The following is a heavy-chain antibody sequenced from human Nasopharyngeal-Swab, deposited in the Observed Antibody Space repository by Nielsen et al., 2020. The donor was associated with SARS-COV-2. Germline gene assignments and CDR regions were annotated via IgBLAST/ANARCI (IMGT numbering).Heavy chain of an antibody. D-gene: IGHD7-27*01. CDR2: IYYSGST. Sequence: WIRQPPGKGLEWIGYIYYSGSTYYNPSLKSRVTISVDTSKNQFSLKLSSVTAVDTAVYYCAREERPLGNWFDPWGQGTLVTVSS. V-gene: IGHV4-31*02. CDR3: AREERPLGNWFDP. J-gene: IGHJ5*02.